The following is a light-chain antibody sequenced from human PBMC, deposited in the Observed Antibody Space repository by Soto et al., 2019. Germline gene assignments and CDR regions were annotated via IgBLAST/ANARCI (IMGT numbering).Light chain of an antibody. CDR3: QSYDSSLSGGV. Sequence: QSVLTQPPSVSGAPGQKVTISCTRSSSNIGAAYDVHWYQHLPGTAPKLLIYGNNNRPSGVPDRFSGSKSGTSASLAITGLQAEDEADYNCQSYDSSLSGGVFGGGTKLTVL. J-gene: IGLJ3*02. CDR2: GNN. CDR1: SSNIGAAYD. V-gene: IGLV1-40*01.